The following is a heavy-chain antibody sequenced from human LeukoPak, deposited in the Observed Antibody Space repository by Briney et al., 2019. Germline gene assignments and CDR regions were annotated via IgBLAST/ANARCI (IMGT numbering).Heavy chain of an antibody. CDR3: AKDLAWGLDY. D-gene: IGHD7-27*01. Sequence: GGSLRLSCAASGFTFRNYVIHWVRQAPGKGLEWVSAISGNGVGTYYADSVKGRFTISRDNSKNTLYLQMNNLRAEDTAVYYCAKDLAWGLDYWGQGTPVTVSS. CDR2: ISGNGVGT. CDR1: GFTFRNYV. V-gene: IGHV3-23*01. J-gene: IGHJ4*02.